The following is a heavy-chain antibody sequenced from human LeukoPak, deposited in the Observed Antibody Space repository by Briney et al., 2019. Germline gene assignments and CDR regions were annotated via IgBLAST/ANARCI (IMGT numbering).Heavy chain of an antibody. Sequence: GGSLRLSCAASGFTVSSNYMSWVRQAPGKGLEWVSVIYSGGSTYYADSVKGRFTISRDNSKNTLYLQMNSLRAEDTAVYYCASPDYYYDTSGYYNYWGQGTLVTVSS. D-gene: IGHD3-22*01. CDR3: ASPDYYYDTSGYYNY. V-gene: IGHV3-53*01. CDR2: IYSGGST. CDR1: GFTVSSNY. J-gene: IGHJ4*02.